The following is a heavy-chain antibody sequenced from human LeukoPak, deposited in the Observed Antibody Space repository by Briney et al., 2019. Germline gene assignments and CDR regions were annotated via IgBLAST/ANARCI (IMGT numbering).Heavy chain of an antibody. V-gene: IGHV3-23*01. J-gene: IGHJ4*02. CDR2: ISGSGGST. CDR1: GFTITTNY. D-gene: IGHD2-15*01. CDR3: AKGYCSGGSCYYDY. Sequence: GGSLRLSCAVSGFTITTNYMSWVRQAPGKGLEWVSAISGSGGSTYYADSVKGRFTISRDNSKNTLYLQMNSLRAEDTAVYYCAKGYCSGGSCYYDYWGQGTLVTVSS.